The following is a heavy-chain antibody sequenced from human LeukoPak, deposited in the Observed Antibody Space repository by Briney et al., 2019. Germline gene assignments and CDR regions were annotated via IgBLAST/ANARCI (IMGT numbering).Heavy chain of an antibody. J-gene: IGHJ4*02. V-gene: IGHV4-59*12. Sequence: SETLSLTCTVSGGSISSYYWSWIRQPPGKGLEWIGSIYYSGSTYYNPSLKSRVTISVDTSKNQFSLKLSSVTAADTAVYYCASWDTAMVIFDYWGRGTLVTVSS. CDR3: ASWDTAMVIFDY. CDR2: IYYSGST. D-gene: IGHD5-18*01. CDR1: GGSISSYY.